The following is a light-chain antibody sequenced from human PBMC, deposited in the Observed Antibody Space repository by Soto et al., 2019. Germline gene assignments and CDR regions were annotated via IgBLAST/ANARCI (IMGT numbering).Light chain of an antibody. CDR3: QHFGRSPTGI. CDR1: QTSSPQY. CDR2: GAX. V-gene: IGKV3-20*01. J-gene: IGKJ5*01. Sequence: STPSAAGLTVSPQHSLALSPRGRQTSSPQYVPWCLQRRGLATRLLXXGAXKRAAGIPDRFRGSGSGSEFSLTISGLEPEDFAVYFCQHFGRSPTGIFGQGTRLEI.